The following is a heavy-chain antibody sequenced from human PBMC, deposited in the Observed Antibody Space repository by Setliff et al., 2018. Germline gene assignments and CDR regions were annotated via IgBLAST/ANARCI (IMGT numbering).Heavy chain of an antibody. V-gene: IGHV3-23*01. D-gene: IGHD4-17*01. CDR3: ARDPNGDYVGAFDP. CDR1: GFTFNNYA. J-gene: IGHJ5*02. CDR2: ISGSGGRT. Sequence: GGSLRLSCAASGFTFNNYAMNWVRQAPGKGLEWVSAISGSGGRTYYADSVKGRFTISRDNSKNTLYLELNSLRVEDTALYFCARDPNGDYVGAFDPWGQGTRVTAPQ.